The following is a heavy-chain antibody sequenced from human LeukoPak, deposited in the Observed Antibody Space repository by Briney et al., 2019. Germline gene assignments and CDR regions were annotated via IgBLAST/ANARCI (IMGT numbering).Heavy chain of an antibody. CDR2: MYLSGTT. CDR3: AGLVGRYSSGLYYYYFDY. V-gene: IGHV4-4*02. D-gene: IGHD3-22*01. J-gene: IGHJ4*02. Sequence: PSETLSLTGTVSGDSINGLDLWSWVRQPPGKGLEWIGEMYLSGTTHSNPSVKSRVTISIDKSKNQFFLNLSSVTAADTAVYYCAGLVGRYSSGLYYYYFDYWGQGTLVTVSS. CDR1: GDSINGLDL.